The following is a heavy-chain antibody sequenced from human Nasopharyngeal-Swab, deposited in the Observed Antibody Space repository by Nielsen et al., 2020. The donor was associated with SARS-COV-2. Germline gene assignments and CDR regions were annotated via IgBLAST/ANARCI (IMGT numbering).Heavy chain of an antibody. V-gene: IGHV4-34*01. Sequence: RQAPGKGLEWIGEINHSGSTNYNPPLKSRVTISVDTSKNQFSLKLSSVTAADTAVYYYARRVARAPRHEGDYYYGMDVWGQGTTVTVSS. CDR3: ARRVARAPRHEGDYYYGMDV. CDR2: INHSGST. D-gene: IGHD3-16*01. J-gene: IGHJ6*02.